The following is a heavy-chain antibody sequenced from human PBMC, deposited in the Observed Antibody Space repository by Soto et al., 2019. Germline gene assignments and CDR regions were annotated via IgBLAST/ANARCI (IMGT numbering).Heavy chain of an antibody. J-gene: IGHJ4*02. CDR3: ARDLVHPENTVTHFDY. Sequence: GGSLRLSCAASGFTFSSYSMNWVRQAPGKGLEWVSYISSSSSTIYYADSVKGRFTISRDNAKNSLYLQMNSLRAEDTAVYYCARDLVHPENTVTHFDYWGQGTLVTVSS. CDR2: ISSSSSTI. CDR1: GFTFSSYS. V-gene: IGHV3-48*01. D-gene: IGHD4-17*01.